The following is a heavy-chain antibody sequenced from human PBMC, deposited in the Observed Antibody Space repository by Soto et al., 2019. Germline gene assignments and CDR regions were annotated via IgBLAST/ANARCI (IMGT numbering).Heavy chain of an antibody. CDR3: ARRANLDAYSNYFYYYYYMDV. D-gene: IGHD4-4*01. J-gene: IGHJ6*03. CDR1: GFTFSSYW. Sequence: EVQLVESGGGLVQPGGSLRLSCAASGFTFSSYWMSWVRQAPGKGLEWVANIKQDGSEKYYVDSVKGRFTISRDNAKNSLYLQMNSLRAEDTAVYYCARRANLDAYSNYFYYYYYMDVWGKGTTVTVSS. CDR2: IKQDGSEK. V-gene: IGHV3-7*01.